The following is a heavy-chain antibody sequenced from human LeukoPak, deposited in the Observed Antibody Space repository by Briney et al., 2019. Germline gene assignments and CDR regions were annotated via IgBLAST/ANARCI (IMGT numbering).Heavy chain of an antibody. CDR3: ARLGSIWDYYDSSGWDASDI. CDR1: GGSISSGSYY. CDR2: IYTSGST. J-gene: IGHJ3*02. Sequence: TSETLSLTCTVSGGSISSGSYYWSWIRRPAGKGLEWIGRIYTSGSTNYNPSLKSRVTISVDTSKNQFSLKLSSVTAADTAVYYCARLGSIWDYYDSSGWDASDIWGQGTMVTVSS. D-gene: IGHD3-22*01. V-gene: IGHV4-61*02.